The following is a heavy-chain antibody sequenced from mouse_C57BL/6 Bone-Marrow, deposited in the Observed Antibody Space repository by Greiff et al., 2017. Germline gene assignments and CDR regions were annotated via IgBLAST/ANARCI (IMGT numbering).Heavy chain of an antibody. D-gene: IGHD2-2*01. Sequence: VQLQQSGAELVRPGASVKLSCTASGFNIKDDYMHWVKQRPEQGLEWIGWIDPENGDTEYASKFQGKATITADTSANTAYLQLSSLTSEDTAVYDCNTGGYDEGGFDDWGQGTTLTVSS. V-gene: IGHV14-4*01. CDR3: NTGGYDEGGFDD. CDR2: IDPENGDT. J-gene: IGHJ2*01. CDR1: GFNIKDDY.